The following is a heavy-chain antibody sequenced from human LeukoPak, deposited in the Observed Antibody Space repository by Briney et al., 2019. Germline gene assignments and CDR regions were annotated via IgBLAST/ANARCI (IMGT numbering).Heavy chain of an antibody. CDR3: ATLTGGDDAFDI. D-gene: IGHD4-23*01. J-gene: IGHJ3*02. CDR1: GGYIRSYY. Sequence: SETLSLTCTVSGGYIRSYYWSWIRQPPGKGLEWIGYIYYSGSTNYNPSLKSRVTISVDTSKKQLSLKLSSVTAADTAVYYCATLTGGDDAFDIWGQGTMVTVSS. V-gene: IGHV4-59*01. CDR2: IYYSGST.